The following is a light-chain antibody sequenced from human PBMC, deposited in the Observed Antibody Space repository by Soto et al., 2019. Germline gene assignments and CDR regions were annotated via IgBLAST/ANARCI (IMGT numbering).Light chain of an antibody. J-gene: IGKJ1*01. V-gene: IGKV1-5*01. Sequence: DIQMTQSPSTLSASVGDRVTITRRASQRINNWLAWYQQKPGNAPKLLIYGASSLESGVPSRFSGSGSGTEFSLTISSLQPDDFATYYCHHLTFGQGTKVEVK. CDR1: QRINNW. CDR3: HHLT. CDR2: GAS.